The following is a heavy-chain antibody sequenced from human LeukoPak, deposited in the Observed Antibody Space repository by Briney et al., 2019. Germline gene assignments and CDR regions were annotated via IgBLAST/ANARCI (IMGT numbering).Heavy chain of an antibody. Sequence: ASVKVSCKASGYTFTSYDINWVRQATGQGLEWRGWMNPNSGNTGYAQKFQGRVTMTRNTSISTAYMELSSLRSEDTAVYYCARGSSGWYVGSDDYWGQGTLVTVSS. D-gene: IGHD6-19*01. CDR1: GYTFTSYD. CDR2: MNPNSGNT. J-gene: IGHJ4*02. V-gene: IGHV1-8*01. CDR3: ARGSSGWYVGSDDY.